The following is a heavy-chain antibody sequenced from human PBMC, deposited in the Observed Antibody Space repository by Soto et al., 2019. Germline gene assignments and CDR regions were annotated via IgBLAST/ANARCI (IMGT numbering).Heavy chain of an antibody. V-gene: IGHV4-39*01. CDR2: IYYSGST. J-gene: IGHJ6*02. Sequence: SETLSLTCTVSGGSISSSSYYWGWIRQPPGKGLEWIGSIYYSGSTYYNPSLKSRVTISVDTSKNQFSLKLSSVTAADTAVSYCARHASVNCSGGSCYFYYYYGMDVWGQGTTVTVSS. CDR1: GGSISSSSYY. D-gene: IGHD2-15*01. CDR3: ARHASVNCSGGSCYFYYYYGMDV.